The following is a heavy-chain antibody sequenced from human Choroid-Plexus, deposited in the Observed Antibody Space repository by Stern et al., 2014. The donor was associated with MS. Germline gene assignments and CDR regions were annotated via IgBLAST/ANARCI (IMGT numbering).Heavy chain of an antibody. Sequence: QVQLQESGPGLVKPSQTLSLTCNVSGASLSGGNYYWSWIRQPPGQGLEWIGYIYYRGNAYYNPSLKSRVTLSVDTSTNQFSLMLTSVTAADTAVYFCARRRQTWDFDSWGQGALVTVSS. CDR1: GASLSGGNYY. V-gene: IGHV4-31*03. CDR2: IYYRGNA. J-gene: IGHJ4*02. D-gene: IGHD7-27*01. CDR3: ARRRQTWDFDS.